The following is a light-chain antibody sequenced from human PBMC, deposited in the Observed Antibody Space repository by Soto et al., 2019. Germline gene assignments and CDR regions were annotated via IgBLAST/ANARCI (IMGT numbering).Light chain of an antibody. V-gene: IGKV1-5*01. J-gene: IGKJ5*01. CDR2: DAS. Sequence: QMTQSPSTLSASAGDTATITCRASQSISTFLAWYQQKPGKAPKLLIFDASSRKSGIPARFSGSGSGTEFTLTISSLQSEDFAVYYCLQYKNWPITFGQGTRLEIK. CDR1: QSISTF. CDR3: LQYKNWPIT.